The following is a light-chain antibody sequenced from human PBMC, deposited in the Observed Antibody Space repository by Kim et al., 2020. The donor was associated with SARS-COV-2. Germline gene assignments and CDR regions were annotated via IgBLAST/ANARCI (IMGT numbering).Light chain of an antibody. CDR1: QDVRRN. V-gene: IGKV1-27*01. J-gene: IGKJ4*01. CDR3: QNYNSVPLT. CDR2: TAS. Sequence: GDRVTLTCRASQDVRRNLAWYQQKPGEVPNLLIYTASTLQSGVPSRFGGSGSGTDFTLTISSLQPEDVATYYCQNYNSVPLTFGGGTKVDIK.